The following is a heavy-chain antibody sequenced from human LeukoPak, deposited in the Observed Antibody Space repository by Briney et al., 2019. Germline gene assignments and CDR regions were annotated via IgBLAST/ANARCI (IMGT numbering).Heavy chain of an antibody. CDR2: IYYSGST. CDR1: GGSISSSSYY. CDR3: ARLSYEGLDY. V-gene: IGHV4-39*01. Sequence: PETLSLTCTVSGGSISSSSYYWGWIRQPPGKGLEWIGSIYYSGSTYYNPSLKSRVTISVDTSKNQFSLKLSSVTAADTAVYYCARLSYEGLDYWGQGTLVTVSS. J-gene: IGHJ4*02. D-gene: IGHD3-22*01.